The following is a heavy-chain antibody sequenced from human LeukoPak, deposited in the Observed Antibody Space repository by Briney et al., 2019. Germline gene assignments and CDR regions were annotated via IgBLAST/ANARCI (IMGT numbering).Heavy chain of an antibody. V-gene: IGHV4-30-2*01. CDR3: ARGRYYYDSSGYYTPENYGMDV. Sequence: SETLSLTCAVSGGSISSGGYSWSWIRQPPGTGLEWIGYIYHSGSTNYNPSLKSRVTISVDRSKSQFSLKLSSVTAADTAVYYCARGRYYYDSSGYYTPENYGMDVWGQGTTVTVSS. CDR1: GGSISSGGYS. J-gene: IGHJ6*02. D-gene: IGHD3-22*01. CDR2: IYHSGST.